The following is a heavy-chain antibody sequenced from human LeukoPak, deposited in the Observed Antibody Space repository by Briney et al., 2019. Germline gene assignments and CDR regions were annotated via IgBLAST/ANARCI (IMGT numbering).Heavy chain of an antibody. CDR3: AKETAGSGGWFDP. J-gene: IGHJ5*02. D-gene: IGHD3-10*01. CDR2: ISSDGSNK. Sequence: GGSLRLSCAASGLTFSIFGMQWVRQAPGKGLEWVSVISSDGSNKYYSDSVKGRFAISRDNSKNTLYLQMNSLRAEDTAMYYCAKETAGSGGWFDPWGQGTLVIVSS. V-gene: IGHV3-30*18. CDR1: GLTFSIFG.